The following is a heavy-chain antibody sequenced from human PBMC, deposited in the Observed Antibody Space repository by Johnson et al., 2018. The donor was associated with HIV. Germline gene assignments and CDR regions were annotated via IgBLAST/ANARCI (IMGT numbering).Heavy chain of an antibody. Sequence: VQLVESGGGLVKPGGSLRLSCAASGFAFSDYYMAWIRQAPGKGLEWVSGINWNGGSIGYGDSVKGRFTISRDNAKNSLYLQMNSLRAEDTALYYCASLLIFDIWGQGTMVTVSS. CDR1: GFAFSDYY. CDR3: ASLLIFDI. J-gene: IGHJ3*02. V-gene: IGHV3-20*04. CDR2: INWNGGSI.